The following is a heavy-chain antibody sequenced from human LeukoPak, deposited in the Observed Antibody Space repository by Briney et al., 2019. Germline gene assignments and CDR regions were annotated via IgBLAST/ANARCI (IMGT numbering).Heavy chain of an antibody. J-gene: IGHJ5*02. CDR2: IIPIFGTA. Sequence: SVKVSCKASGYTFTSYAISWVRQAPGQGLEWMGGIIPIFGTANYAQKFQGRVTITADESTSTAYMELSSLRSEDTAVYYCARQDYYGSGSLSSDPWGQGTLVTVSS. CDR1: GYTFTSYA. V-gene: IGHV1-69*13. D-gene: IGHD3-10*01. CDR3: ARQDYYGSGSLSSDP.